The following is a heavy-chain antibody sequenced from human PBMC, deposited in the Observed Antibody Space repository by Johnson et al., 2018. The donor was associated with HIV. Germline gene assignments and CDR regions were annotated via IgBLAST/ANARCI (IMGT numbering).Heavy chain of an antibody. J-gene: IGHJ3*02. Sequence: VQLVESGGGLVQPGGSLRLSCAASGFTFSSYWMTWVRQAPGKGLEWVANIKQDGSEKYYVDSVKGRFTISRDNAKNSLYMQMISLRAEATAVYYCARAGGSGDAFDIWGQGTMVTVSS. V-gene: IGHV3-7*05. CDR3: ARAGGSGDAFDI. CDR2: IKQDGSEK. CDR1: GFTFSSYW. D-gene: IGHD3-10*01.